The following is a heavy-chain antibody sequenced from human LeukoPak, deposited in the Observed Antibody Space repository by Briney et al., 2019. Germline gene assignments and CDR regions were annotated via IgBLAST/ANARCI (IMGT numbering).Heavy chain of an antibody. CDR2: IRSKANSYAT. J-gene: IGHJ4*02. Sequence: GGSLRLSCAASGFTFSGSAMHWVRQASGKGLEWVGRIRSKANSYATAYAASVKGRFTISRDDSKNTAYLQMNSLKTEDTAVYYCTRHIIIKDYFDYWGRGTLVTVSS. D-gene: IGHD1-14*01. CDR3: TRHIIIKDYFDY. CDR1: GFTFSGSA. V-gene: IGHV3-73*01.